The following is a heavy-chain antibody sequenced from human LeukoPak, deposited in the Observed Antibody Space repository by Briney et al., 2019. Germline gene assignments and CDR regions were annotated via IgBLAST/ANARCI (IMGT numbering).Heavy chain of an antibody. Sequence: GGSLRLSCAASGFTFSSYSMNWVRQAPGKGLEWVSSISSSSSYIYYADSAKGRFTISRDNAKNSLYLQMNSLRAEDTAVYYCARDLDGWELPTGPSDAFDIWGQGTMVTVSS. D-gene: IGHD1-26*01. CDR1: GFTFSSYS. J-gene: IGHJ3*02. CDR3: ARDLDGWELPTGPSDAFDI. V-gene: IGHV3-21*01. CDR2: ISSSSSYI.